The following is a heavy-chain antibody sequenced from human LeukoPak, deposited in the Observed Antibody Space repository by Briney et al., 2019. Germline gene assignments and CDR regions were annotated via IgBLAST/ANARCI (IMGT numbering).Heavy chain of an antibody. Sequence: GGSLRLSCAASGFTLSTYSMNWVRQAPGKGLEWVSSITSSSSYYADSVKGRFTISRDNAKNSLFLQMNSLRAEDTAVYFCARDPDPHDYGDYEEGFWYYYAMDVWGKGATVTVSS. D-gene: IGHD4-17*01. V-gene: IGHV3-21*01. CDR3: ARDPDPHDYGDYEEGFWYYYAMDV. CDR2: ITSSSSY. J-gene: IGHJ6*04. CDR1: GFTLSTYS.